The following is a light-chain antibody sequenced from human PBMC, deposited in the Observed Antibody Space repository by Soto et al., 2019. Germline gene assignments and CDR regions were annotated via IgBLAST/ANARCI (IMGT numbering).Light chain of an antibody. Sequence: EIVLTQSPATLSLSPGERATLSRRASQGVSSYLAWYQQKPGQAPRLLIYDASNRATGIPARFSGSGSGTDFTLTISSLEPEDFAVYYCQQRSNWPPYTFGQGTKLEIK. CDR3: QQRSNWPPYT. CDR1: QGVSSY. J-gene: IGKJ2*01. CDR2: DAS. V-gene: IGKV3-11*01.